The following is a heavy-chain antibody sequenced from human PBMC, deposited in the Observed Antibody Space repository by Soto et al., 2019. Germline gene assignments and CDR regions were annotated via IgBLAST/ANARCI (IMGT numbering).Heavy chain of an antibody. V-gene: IGHV3-30*18. J-gene: IGHJ4*02. D-gene: IGHD3-16*01. Sequence: GGSLSLSCAASGFTFSSYGMHWVRQAPGKGLEWVAVISYDGSNKYYADSVKGRFTISRDNSKNTLYLQMNSLRAEDTAVYYCAKDHVDDYIWGSWDWGQRKPVSAADFDYWGQGTLVTVSS. CDR3: AKDHVDDYIWGSWDWGQRKPVSAADFDY. CDR2: ISYDGSNK. CDR1: GFTFSSYG.